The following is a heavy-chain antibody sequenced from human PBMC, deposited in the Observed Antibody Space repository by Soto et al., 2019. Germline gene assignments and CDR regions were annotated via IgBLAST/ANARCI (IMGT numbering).Heavy chain of an antibody. V-gene: IGHV4-59*01. CDR2: IYYSGST. CDR1: GGSISSYY. J-gene: IGHJ5*02. D-gene: IGHD6-13*01. Sequence: QVQLQESGPGLVKPSETLSLTCTVSGGSISSYYWSWIRQPPGKGLEWIGYIYYSGSTNYNPSLKSRVTISVDTSKNQFSLKLSSVTAADTAVYYCARGSSSWHEPPWNWFDPWGQGTLVTVSS. CDR3: ARGSSSWHEPPWNWFDP.